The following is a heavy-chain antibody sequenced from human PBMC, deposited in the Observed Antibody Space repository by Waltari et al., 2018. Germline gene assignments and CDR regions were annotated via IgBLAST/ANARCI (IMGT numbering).Heavy chain of an antibody. Sequence: QVQLQQWGAGLLKPSETLSLTCAVYGGSFSGYYWSWIRQPPGQGLEWIGEINHSGSTNYNPSLKSRVTISVDTSKNQFSLKLSSVTAADTAVYYCARALPPYYYDSSGYFQHWGQGTLVTVSS. D-gene: IGHD3-22*01. CDR3: ARALPPYYYDSSGYFQH. V-gene: IGHV4-34*01. CDR2: INHSGST. J-gene: IGHJ1*01. CDR1: GGSFSGYY.